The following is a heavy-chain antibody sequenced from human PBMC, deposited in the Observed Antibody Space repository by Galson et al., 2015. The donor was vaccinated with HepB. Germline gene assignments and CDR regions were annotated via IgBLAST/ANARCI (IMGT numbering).Heavy chain of an antibody. CDR1: QYTFTAYY. CDR3: ARAQSGPSWFDP. Sequence: SVKVSCKAPQYTFTAYYIHWVRQAPGQGLEWIGWINLNTGGTNYARKFQGMVTMTWDTSISTAYMELSRLKSDDTAVYFCARAQSGPSWFDPWGQGTLVTVSS. D-gene: IGHD3-3*01. J-gene: IGHJ5*02. CDR2: INLNTGGT. V-gene: IGHV1-2*02.